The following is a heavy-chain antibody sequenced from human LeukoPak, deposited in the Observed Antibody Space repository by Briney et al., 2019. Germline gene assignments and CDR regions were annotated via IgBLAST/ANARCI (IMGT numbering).Heavy chain of an antibody. D-gene: IGHD3-9*01. Sequence: ASVKVSCTASGYTFTNYGISWVRQAPGQGLEWMGWISAYNGNTNYAQKLQGRVTMTTDTSTSTAYMELRSLRSDDTAVYYCARAYYDILTGYPFDIWGQGTMVTVSS. V-gene: IGHV1-18*01. CDR3: ARAYYDILTGYPFDI. CDR1: GYTFTNYG. CDR2: ISAYNGNT. J-gene: IGHJ3*02.